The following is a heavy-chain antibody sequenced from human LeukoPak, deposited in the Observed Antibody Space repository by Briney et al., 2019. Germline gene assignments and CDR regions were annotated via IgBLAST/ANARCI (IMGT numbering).Heavy chain of an antibody. CDR2: ISGSGGST. Sequence: GGSLRLSCAASGFPFSTFGMHWVRQAPGKGLEWVSSISGSGGSTYYADSVKGRFTISRDNSKNTLYLQMNSLRAEDTAVYYCAKSEDNPLYYFDYWGQGTLVTVSS. V-gene: IGHV3-23*01. J-gene: IGHJ4*02. D-gene: IGHD1-14*01. CDR1: GFPFSTFG. CDR3: AKSEDNPLYYFDY.